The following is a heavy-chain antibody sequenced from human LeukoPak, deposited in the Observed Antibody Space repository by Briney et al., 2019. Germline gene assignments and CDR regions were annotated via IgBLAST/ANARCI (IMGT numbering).Heavy chain of an antibody. Sequence: SQTLSLTCTVSGGSISSGSYYWSWIRQPAGKGLEWIGRIYTSGSTNYNPSFKSRVTISVDTSKNQFSLKLSSVTAADTAVYYCARGWARGYDFWSDNWFDPWGQGTLVTVSS. V-gene: IGHV4-61*02. J-gene: IGHJ5*02. CDR2: IYTSGST. CDR1: GGSISSGSYY. D-gene: IGHD3-3*01. CDR3: ARGWARGYDFWSDNWFDP.